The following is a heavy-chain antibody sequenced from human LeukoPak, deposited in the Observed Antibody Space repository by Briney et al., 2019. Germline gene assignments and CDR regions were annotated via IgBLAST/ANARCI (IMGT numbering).Heavy chain of an antibody. J-gene: IGHJ5*02. V-gene: IGHV1-69*06. CDR1: GGTFSSYA. CDR3: ARGVVVAATCWFDP. D-gene: IGHD2-15*01. CDR2: IIPIFGTA. Sequence: SVKVSCKASGGTFSSYAISWVRQAPGQGLEWMGGIIPIFGTANYAQKFQGRVTITADKSTSTAYMELSSLRSEDTAVYYCARGVVVAATCWFDPWGQGTLVTVSS.